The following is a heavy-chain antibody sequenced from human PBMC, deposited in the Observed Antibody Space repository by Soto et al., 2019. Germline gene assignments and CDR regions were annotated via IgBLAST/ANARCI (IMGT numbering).Heavy chain of an antibody. J-gene: IGHJ5*01. CDR3: ARADYGPPGRFDS. Sequence: PSETLSLTCTVSGGSVSSGSYYWSWIRQPPGKGLEWIGYIYYSGSTNYNPSLKSRVTISVDTSKNQFSLKLSSVTAADTAVYYCARADYGPPGRFDSRGQGTLVTVSS. CDR1: GGSVSSGSYY. D-gene: IGHD4-17*01. CDR2: IYYSGST. V-gene: IGHV4-61*01.